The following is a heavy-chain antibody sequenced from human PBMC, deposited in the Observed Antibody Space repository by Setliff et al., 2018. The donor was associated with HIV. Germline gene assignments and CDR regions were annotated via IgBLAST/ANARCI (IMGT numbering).Heavy chain of an antibody. V-gene: IGHV4-31*03. J-gene: IGHJ5*02. Sequence: SETLSLTCTVSGGSINSGGYYWSWIRQHPGKGLEWIGYIYYSGSTYYNPSLKSRLTISLDTSKNQFSLKLSSVTAADTAVYYCARGTKSVWGRWFDPWGQGALVTVSS. D-gene: IGHD3-16*01. CDR2: IYYSGST. CDR3: ARGTKSVWGRWFDP. CDR1: GGSINSGGYY.